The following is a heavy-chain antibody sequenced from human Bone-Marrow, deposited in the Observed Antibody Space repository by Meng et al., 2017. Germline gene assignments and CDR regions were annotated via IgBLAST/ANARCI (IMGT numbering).Heavy chain of an antibody. D-gene: IGHD3-22*01. J-gene: IGHJ4*02. V-gene: IGHV1-69*06. CDR2: IIPIFGTA. CDR1: GGTFSSYA. CDR3: ARGTYYYDSSGQLGSDY. Sequence: SVKVSCKASGGTFSSYAISWVRQAPGQGLEWMGGIIPIFGTANYAQKFQGRVTITADKSTSTAYMELSRLRSDDTAVYYCARGTYYYDSSGQLGSDYWGQGTLVTVSS.